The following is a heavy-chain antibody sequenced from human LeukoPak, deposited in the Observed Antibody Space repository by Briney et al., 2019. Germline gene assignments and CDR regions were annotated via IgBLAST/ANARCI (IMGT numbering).Heavy chain of an antibody. CDR2: IIPNSGAT. V-gene: IGHV1-2*02. D-gene: IGHD3-10*01. J-gene: IGHJ3*02. CDR1: GYTFTSYG. Sequence: EASVKVSCKASGYTFTSYGISWVRQAPGQGLEWMGWIIPNSGATNYAQKFQGRVTMTRDTSISTAYMELSRLRSDDTAVYYCTRSNHYYGSGSGDAFDIWGQGTMVTVSS. CDR3: TRSNHYYGSGSGDAFDI.